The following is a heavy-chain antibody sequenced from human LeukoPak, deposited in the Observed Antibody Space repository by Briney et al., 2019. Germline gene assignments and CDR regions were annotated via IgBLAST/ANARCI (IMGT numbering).Heavy chain of an antibody. J-gene: IGHJ6*03. V-gene: IGHV1-69*01. Sequence: SVKVSCKAYGGTFNTYAFSWVRQAPGQGLEWMGGIIPLFGTPNYAQKFQARLTITASESTTTFAMELRGLTSDDTAVYFCARAPLLTTVSSDYYYYFMDLWGTGTMVTVSS. CDR3: ARAPLLTTVSSDYYYYFMDL. CDR2: IIPLFGTP. CDR1: GGTFNTYA. D-gene: IGHD4-17*01.